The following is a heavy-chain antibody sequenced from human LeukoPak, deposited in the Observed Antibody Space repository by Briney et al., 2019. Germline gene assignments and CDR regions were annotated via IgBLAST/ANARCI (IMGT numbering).Heavy chain of an antibody. V-gene: IGHV4-59*08. CDR1: GGSISSYY. CDR3: AVGSPSSGWYYFDY. CDR2: IYYSGST. J-gene: IGHJ4*02. Sequence: SETLSLTCTVPGGSISSYYWSWIRQPPGKGLEWIGYIYYSGSTNYNPSLKSRVTISVDTSKNQFSLKLSSVTAADTAVYYCAVGSPSSGWYYFDYWGQGTLVTVSS. D-gene: IGHD6-19*01.